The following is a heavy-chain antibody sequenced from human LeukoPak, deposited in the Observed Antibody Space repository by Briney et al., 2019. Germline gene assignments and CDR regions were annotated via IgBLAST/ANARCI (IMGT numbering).Heavy chain of an antibody. CDR3: ARTYYYGSENYKGSDY. CDR1: GDSISSNNW. D-gene: IGHD3-10*01. Sequence: SGTLSLTCAVSGDSISSNNWWTWVRQPPGKGLEWIGEIYHSGSTKYNPSLKSRVTISVDQSENQFSLKLSSVTAADTAVYYCARTYYYGSENYKGSDYWGQGTLVTVSS. J-gene: IGHJ4*02. CDR2: IYHSGST. V-gene: IGHV4-4*02.